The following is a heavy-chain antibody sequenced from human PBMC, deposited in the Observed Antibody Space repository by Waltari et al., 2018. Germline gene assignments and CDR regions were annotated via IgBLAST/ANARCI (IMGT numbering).Heavy chain of an antibody. CDR1: GYTLTELS. D-gene: IGHD6-13*01. Sequence: QVHLVQSGAEVKKPGASVKVSCKVSGYTLTELSMHWVRPAPGKGLEWMGGFDAEDGETIYGQKFQGRVTMTEDTSTDTAYMELSGLRSEDTAVYYCARYPPIAAAGTGYFDYWGQGTLVTVSS. J-gene: IGHJ4*02. V-gene: IGHV1-24*01. CDR2: FDAEDGET. CDR3: ARYPPIAAAGTGYFDY.